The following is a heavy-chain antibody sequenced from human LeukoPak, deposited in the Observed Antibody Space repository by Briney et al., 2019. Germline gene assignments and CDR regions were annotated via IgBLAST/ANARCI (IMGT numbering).Heavy chain of an antibody. V-gene: IGHV4-39*02. CDR3: ARRSRLYKHETTGYHDS. J-gene: IGHJ4*02. D-gene: IGHD3-9*01. Sequence: SETLSLTCNVSGDYITTTNYYWAWIRQPPGKGLEWIASIFYSGNTYYNPSLKSRVIISMDTSRKHISLKLSSVTATDAAFYYCARRSRLYKHETTGYHDSWGQGTLVTVSS. CDR1: GDYITTTNYY. CDR2: IFYSGNT.